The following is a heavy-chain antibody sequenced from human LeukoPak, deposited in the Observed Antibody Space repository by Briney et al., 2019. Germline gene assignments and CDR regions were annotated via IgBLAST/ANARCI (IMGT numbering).Heavy chain of an antibody. V-gene: IGHV3-7*03. J-gene: IGHJ4*02. Sequence: PGGSLRLSCAASGFTFSSYWMSWVRQAPGKGLEWVANIKQDGCEKYYVDSVKGRFTISRDNAKNSLYLQMNSLRAEDTAVYYCARDDEGGLIDYWGQGTLVAVSS. CDR2: IKQDGCEK. D-gene: IGHD3-16*01. CDR1: GFTFSSYW. CDR3: ARDDEGGLIDY.